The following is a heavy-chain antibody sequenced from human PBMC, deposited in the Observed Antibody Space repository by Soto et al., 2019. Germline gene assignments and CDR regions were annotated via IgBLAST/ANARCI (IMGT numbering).Heavy chain of an antibody. Sequence: SLRLSCAASGFTFDDYAMHWVRQAPGKGLEWVSGISWNSGSIGYAESVKGRFTISRDNAKNSLFLQMNSLRAEDTALYYCARKGYCTSTSCYVDEWGQGTLVTVSS. V-gene: IGHV3-9*01. CDR1: GFTFDDYA. CDR3: ARKGYCTSTSCYVDE. CDR2: ISWNSGSI. D-gene: IGHD2-2*01. J-gene: IGHJ4*02.